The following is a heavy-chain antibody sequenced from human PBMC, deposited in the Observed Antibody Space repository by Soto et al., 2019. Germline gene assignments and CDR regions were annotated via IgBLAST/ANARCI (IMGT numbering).Heavy chain of an antibody. Sequence: GGSLRLSCAASGFTFSSYAMSWVRQAPGKGLEWVSAISGSGGSTYYADSVKGRFTISRDNSKNTLYLQMNSLRAEDTAVYYCAKATYYYDSSGYPLFDYWGQGTLVTVSS. V-gene: IGHV3-23*01. CDR1: GFTFSSYA. CDR3: AKATYYYDSSGYPLFDY. D-gene: IGHD3-22*01. J-gene: IGHJ4*02. CDR2: ISGSGGST.